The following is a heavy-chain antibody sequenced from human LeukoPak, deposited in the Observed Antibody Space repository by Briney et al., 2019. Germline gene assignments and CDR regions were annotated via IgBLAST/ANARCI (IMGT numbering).Heavy chain of an antibody. J-gene: IGHJ6*04. D-gene: IGHD7-27*01. CDR3: AKDKVALTGGRVDV. V-gene: IGHV3-43*02. CDR1: GFTFDDYA. CDR2: ISGDGGST. Sequence: GGSLRLSCAASGFTFDDYAMHWVRQAPGKGLEWVSLISGDGGSTYYADSVKGRFTISRDNSKNTLYLQMNSLRAEDTAVYYCAKDKVALTGGRVDVWGKGTTVTVSS.